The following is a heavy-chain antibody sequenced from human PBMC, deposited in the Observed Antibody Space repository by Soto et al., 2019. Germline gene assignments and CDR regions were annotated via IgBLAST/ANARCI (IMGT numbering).Heavy chain of an antibody. V-gene: IGHV3-7*01. D-gene: IGHD6-13*01. CDR1: GFTFETYG. CDR2: IKQDGSDK. J-gene: IGHJ4*02. Sequence: GGSLRLSCKASGFTFETYGMNWVRQAPGKGLEWVANIKQDGSDKYYVDSVKGRFTISRDNAKNSLSLQMNSLRAEDTAVYYCARAPRIAAAGTFDCWGQGTLVTVSS. CDR3: ARAPRIAAAGTFDC.